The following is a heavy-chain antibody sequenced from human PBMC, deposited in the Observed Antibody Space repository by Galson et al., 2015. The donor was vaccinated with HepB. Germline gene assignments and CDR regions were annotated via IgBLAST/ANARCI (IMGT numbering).Heavy chain of an antibody. CDR3: AREEYYYDSSGYYYYFDY. V-gene: IGHV1-46*04. D-gene: IGHD3-22*01. CDR1: GYTFTSYY. J-gene: IGHJ4*02. CDR2: INPSGGST. Sequence: SVKVSCKASGYTFTSYYMHWVRQAPGQGLEWMGIINPSGGSTSYAQKLQGRVTMTRDTSTSTVYMELSSLRSEDTAVYYCAREEYYYDSSGYYYYFDYWGQGTLVTVSS.